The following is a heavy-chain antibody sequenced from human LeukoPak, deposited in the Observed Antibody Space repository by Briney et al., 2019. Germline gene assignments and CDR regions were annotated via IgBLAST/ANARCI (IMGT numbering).Heavy chain of an antibody. Sequence: SETLSLTCAVSGGSISSGGYSWRWIRQPPGKGLEWIGYIYHSGSTYYNPSLKSRVTISVDRSKNQFSLKLSSVTAADTAVYYCARGSPMRHNWFDPWGQGTLVTVSS. D-gene: IGHD2-2*01. CDR1: GGSISSGGYS. CDR2: IYHSGST. J-gene: IGHJ5*02. CDR3: ARGSPMRHNWFDP. V-gene: IGHV4-30-2*01.